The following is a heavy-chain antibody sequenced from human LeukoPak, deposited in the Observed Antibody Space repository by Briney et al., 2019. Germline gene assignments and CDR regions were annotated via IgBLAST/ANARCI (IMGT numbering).Heavy chain of an antibody. CDR1: GGSISSYY. V-gene: IGHV4-59*01. D-gene: IGHD2-21*01. Sequence: SETLSLTCTVSGGSISSYYWSWIRQPPGKGLEWIGYIYYSGSTNYNPSLKSRVTISVDTPKNQFSLKLSSVTAADTAVYYCARSISDPPYYYYYMDVWGKGTTVTVSS. CDR3: ARSISDPPYYYYYMDV. CDR2: IYYSGST. J-gene: IGHJ6*03.